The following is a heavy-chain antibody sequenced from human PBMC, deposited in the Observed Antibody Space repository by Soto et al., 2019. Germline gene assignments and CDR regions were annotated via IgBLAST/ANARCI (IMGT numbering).Heavy chain of an antibody. CDR1: GFSFSGSA. CDR3: ISGPTPNDY. J-gene: IGHJ4*02. V-gene: IGHV3-73*02. Sequence: EVQLVESGGGLVQPGGSLKRSWVVSGFSFSGSAMHWVRQASGKGLEWVGRIRSKADSYATSYGASVKGRFTISRDDSKNTAYLQMNSLKTEDTAVYYCISGPTPNDYWGQGTLVTVST. CDR2: IRSKADSYAT.